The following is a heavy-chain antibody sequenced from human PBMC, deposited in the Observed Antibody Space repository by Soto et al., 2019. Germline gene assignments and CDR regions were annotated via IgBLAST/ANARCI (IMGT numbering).Heavy chain of an antibody. V-gene: IGHV4-31*03. CDR3: ARQRDGYNYRYFDY. CDR1: GGSISSGGYY. D-gene: IGHD5-12*01. J-gene: IGHJ4*02. Sequence: QVQLQESGPGLVKPSQTLSLTCTISGGSISSGGYYWGWIRQHPGKGLEWIGYIYYSGSTYYNPSLKSRVTISVDTSKNQFSLKLRSVPAADTAVYYCARQRDGYNYRYFDYWGQGTLVTVSS. CDR2: IYYSGST.